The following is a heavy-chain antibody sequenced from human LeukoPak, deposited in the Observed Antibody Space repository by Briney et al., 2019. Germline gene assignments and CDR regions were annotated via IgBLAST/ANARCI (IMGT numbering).Heavy chain of an antibody. CDR3: ARDWGILRGLYYFDF. Sequence: ASVKVSCKASGYTFTGYYMHWVRQAPGQGLEWMGWISAYNGNTEYAQKHQGRVTMTTDRSTSTAYMELRSLRSDDTAVYYCARDWGILRGLYYFDFWGQGTLVTVSS. V-gene: IGHV1-18*04. D-gene: IGHD3-10*01. CDR1: GYTFTGYY. J-gene: IGHJ4*02. CDR2: ISAYNGNT.